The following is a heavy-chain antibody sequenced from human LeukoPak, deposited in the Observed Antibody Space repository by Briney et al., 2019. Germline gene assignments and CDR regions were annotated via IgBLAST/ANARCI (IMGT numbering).Heavy chain of an antibody. J-gene: IGHJ4*02. CDR2: ISSSSSYI. V-gene: IGHV3-21*01. CDR1: GFTFSSYN. CDR3: ARVSGLGYCSGGSCLEVGY. D-gene: IGHD2-15*01. Sequence: GGSLRLSCAASGFTFSSYNMNWVRQAPGKGLEWVSSISSSSSYIYYADSVKGRFTISRDNARNSLYLQMNSLRADDTAVYYCARVSGLGYCSGGSCLEVGYWGQGTLVTVSS.